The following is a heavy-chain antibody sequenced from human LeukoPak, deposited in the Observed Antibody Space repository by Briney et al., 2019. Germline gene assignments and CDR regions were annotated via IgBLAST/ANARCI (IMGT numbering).Heavy chain of an antibody. J-gene: IGHJ4*02. Sequence: SETLSLTCTVSGGSISSSSYYWGWIRQPPGKGLEWIGSIYYSGSTYYNPSLKSRVTISVDTSKNQFSLKLSSVTAADTAVYYCARDGYQLIDYWGQGTLVTVSS. CDR3: ARDGYQLIDY. CDR1: GGSISSSSYY. D-gene: IGHD2-2*01. CDR2: IYYSGST. V-gene: IGHV4-39*07.